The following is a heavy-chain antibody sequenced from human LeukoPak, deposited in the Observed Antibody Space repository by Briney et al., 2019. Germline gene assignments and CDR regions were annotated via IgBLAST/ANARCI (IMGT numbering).Heavy chain of an antibody. V-gene: IGHV3-11*01. CDR2: ISSSGNTI. D-gene: IGHD3-10*01. CDR1: GFSFSDYY. Sequence: GGSLRLSCAASGFSFSDYYMTWIRQAPGKGLEWVSYISSSGNTIYYADSVRGRFTISRDNARNSLYLQMNSLRAEDTAVYYCARDAYYGSGSYVDYWGQGTLVTVSS. CDR3: ARDAYYGSGSYVDY. J-gene: IGHJ4*02.